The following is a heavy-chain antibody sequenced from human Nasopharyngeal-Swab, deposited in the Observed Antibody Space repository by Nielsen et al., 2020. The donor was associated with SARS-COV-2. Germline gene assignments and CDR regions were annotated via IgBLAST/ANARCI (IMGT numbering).Heavy chain of an antibody. CDR3: ARESHYDFWSGYYPSKYYYYYMDV. Sequence: GGSLRLSCAASGFTFSSYGMHWVRQAPGKGLEWVAVISYDGSNKYYADSVKGRFTISRDNSKNTLYLQMNSLRAEDTAVYYCARESHYDFWSGYYPSKYYYYYMDVWGKGTTVTVSS. J-gene: IGHJ6*03. CDR1: GFTFSSYG. V-gene: IGHV3-30*03. D-gene: IGHD3-3*01. CDR2: ISYDGSNK.